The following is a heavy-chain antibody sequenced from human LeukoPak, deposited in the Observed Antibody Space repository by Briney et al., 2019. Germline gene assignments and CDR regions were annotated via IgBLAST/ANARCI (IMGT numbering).Heavy chain of an antibody. CDR1: GFTFSSYW. CDR3: AREDYDTLTGYHNVGWFDP. Sequence: GGSLRLSCAASGFTFSSYWMSWVRQAPGKGLEWVANIKQDGSEKYYVDSVKGRFTISRDNAKNSLSLQMNSLRAEDTAVYHCAREDYDTLTGYHNVGWFDPWGQGTLVTVSS. CDR2: IKQDGSEK. J-gene: IGHJ5*02. V-gene: IGHV3-7*01. D-gene: IGHD3-9*01.